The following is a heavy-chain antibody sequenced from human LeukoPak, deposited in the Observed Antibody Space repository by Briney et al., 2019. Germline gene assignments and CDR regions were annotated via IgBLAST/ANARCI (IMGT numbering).Heavy chain of an antibody. CDR3: AKGIAAAGRVNYGMDV. V-gene: IGHV3-23*01. CDR2: ISGSGGST. D-gene: IGHD6-13*01. CDR1: GFTFSSYA. Sequence: HSGGSLRLSCAASGFTFSSYAMSWVRQAPGKGLEWVTAISGSGGSTYYADSVKGRFTISRDNSKNTLYLQMNSLRAEDTAVYYCAKGIAAAGRVNYGMDVWGQGTTVTVSS. J-gene: IGHJ6*02.